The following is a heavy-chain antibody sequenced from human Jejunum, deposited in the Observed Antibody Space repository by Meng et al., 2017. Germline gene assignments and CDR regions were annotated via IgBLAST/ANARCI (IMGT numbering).Heavy chain of an antibody. Sequence: QGLLVAAGPGQFAPVQTLSPSSIVSGASISSGGYSCSWPRQPAGPGLEWIGLISASGSTIYNPALKSRVTMSIDTSNNLFSMKLNSVTAADTALDYCARTPETDYDDTKWPGNWFDPWGQGTLVTVSS. D-gene: IGHD3-22*01. CDR1: GASISSGGYS. CDR3: ARTPETDYDDTKWPGNWFDP. CDR2: ISASGST. J-gene: IGHJ5*02. V-gene: IGHV4-61*02.